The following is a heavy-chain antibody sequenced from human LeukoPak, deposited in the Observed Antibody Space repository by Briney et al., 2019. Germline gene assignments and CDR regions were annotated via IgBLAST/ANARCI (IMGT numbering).Heavy chain of an antibody. CDR2: IRYSGTT. CDR1: GGSISGYY. J-gene: IGHJ4*02. Sequence: PSETLSLTCTVPGGSISGYYWSWIRQPPGKGLEWIGYIRYSGTTNYSPSLKSRATISVDTSKNQFSLNLISLTAADTAIYYCARVSSGGYFHTYYFDYWGQGTLVTVSS. CDR3: ARVSSGGYFHTYYFDY. V-gene: IGHV4-59*01. D-gene: IGHD3-22*01.